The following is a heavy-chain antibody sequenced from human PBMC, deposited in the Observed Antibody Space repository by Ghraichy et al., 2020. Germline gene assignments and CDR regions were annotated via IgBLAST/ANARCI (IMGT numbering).Heavy chain of an antibody. CDR3: ATTRVTKIDY. Sequence: GGSLRLSCAASGFTFNNAWMAWVRQAPGKGLEWVGRIKSKTNGGTTDYAAPVKDRFTISRDDSKNTVYLQMNSLITEDTAIYYCATTRVTKIDYWGQGTLVTVSS. CDR1: GFTFNNAW. V-gene: IGHV3-15*01. CDR2: IKSKTNGGTT. J-gene: IGHJ4*02. D-gene: IGHD3-3*01.